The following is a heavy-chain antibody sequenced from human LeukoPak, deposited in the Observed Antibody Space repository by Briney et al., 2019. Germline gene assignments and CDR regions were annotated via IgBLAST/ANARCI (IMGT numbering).Heavy chain of an antibody. Sequence: PGGSLRLSCAASGFTFSSYSMNWVRQAPGKGLEWVSYIGSSSSTIYYADSVKGRFTISRDNAKNSLYLQMNSLRAEDTAVYYCATPLGYCSSTSCYRAFDIWGQGTMVTVSS. CDR3: ATPLGYCSSTSCYRAFDI. V-gene: IGHV3-48*01. CDR2: IGSSSSTI. D-gene: IGHD2-2*02. J-gene: IGHJ3*02. CDR1: GFTFSSYS.